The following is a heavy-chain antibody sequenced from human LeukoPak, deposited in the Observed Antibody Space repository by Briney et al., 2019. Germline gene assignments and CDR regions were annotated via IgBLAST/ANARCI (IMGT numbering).Heavy chain of an antibody. Sequence: GASVKVSCKASGYTFTSYYMHWVRQAPGQGLEWVGWINSNSGGTNYAQKFQGRVTMTRDTSISTAYMELSRLRSDDTAVYYCARVVVAAIGAFDIWGQGTMVTVSS. CDR1: GYTFTSYY. CDR2: INSNSGGT. J-gene: IGHJ3*02. V-gene: IGHV1-2*02. D-gene: IGHD2-15*01. CDR3: ARVVVAAIGAFDI.